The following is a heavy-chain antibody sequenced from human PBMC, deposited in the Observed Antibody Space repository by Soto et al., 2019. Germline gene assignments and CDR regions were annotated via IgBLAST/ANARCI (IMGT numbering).Heavy chain of an antibody. D-gene: IGHD2-2*01. CDR2: IHYSWST. CDR1: GGAISSDY. V-gene: IGHV4-59*01. Sequence: QVQLQESGPGLVKPSETLSLTCTVSGGAISSDYWSWIRQSPGKGLEWIGYIHYSWSTKSNPYLKSRVTISVDTSRNQVSLKLSSVTAADSAVYFCARARYQLLHPYYYGMDVWGQGTTVTVSS. CDR3: ARARYQLLHPYYYGMDV. J-gene: IGHJ6*02.